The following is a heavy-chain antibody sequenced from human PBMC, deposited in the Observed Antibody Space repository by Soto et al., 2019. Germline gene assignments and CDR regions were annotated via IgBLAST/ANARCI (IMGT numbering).Heavy chain of an antibody. D-gene: IGHD3-10*01. CDR3: ARRLTVVPLAFDL. Sequence: QITLKESGPTLVKPTQTLTLTCTFSGFSLTTSGVGVGWIRQPPGKALEWLALIYWNDDTRYSPSLKNRVTITTDTSKNQVVLTMTDMDPVDTATYYRARRLTVVPLAFDLWGQGTMVTVSS. V-gene: IGHV2-5*01. CDR1: GFSLTTSGVG. J-gene: IGHJ3*01. CDR2: IYWNDDT.